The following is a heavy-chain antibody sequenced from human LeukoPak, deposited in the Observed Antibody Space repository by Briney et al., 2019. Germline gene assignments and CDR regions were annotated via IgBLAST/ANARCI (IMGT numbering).Heavy chain of an antibody. Sequence: GGSLRLSCAASGFTFSSYGMHWVRQAPGKGLEWVAVISYDGSNKYYADSVKGRFTISRDNSKNTLYLQMNSLRAEDTAVYYCARDWRVPTDRKYDYGDYVDWFDPWGQGTLVTVSS. CDR1: GFTFSSYG. CDR2: ISYDGSNK. CDR3: ARDWRVPTDRKYDYGDYVDWFDP. V-gene: IGHV3-30*03. J-gene: IGHJ5*02. D-gene: IGHD4-17*01.